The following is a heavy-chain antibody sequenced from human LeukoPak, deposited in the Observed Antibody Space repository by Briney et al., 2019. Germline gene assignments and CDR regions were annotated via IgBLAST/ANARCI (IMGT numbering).Heavy chain of an antibody. J-gene: IGHJ4*02. Sequence: GGSLRLSCAASGFTFSNAWMSWVRKAPGKGLGWVGRIKSKTDGGTIDYAAPVNGRFTISREDSKNTLYLQMNSLKTEDTAVYYCTTEDDSSRVDYWGQGTLVTVSS. CDR2: IKSKTDGGTI. CDR1: GFTFSNAW. CDR3: TTEDDSSRVDY. V-gene: IGHV3-15*01. D-gene: IGHD6-13*01.